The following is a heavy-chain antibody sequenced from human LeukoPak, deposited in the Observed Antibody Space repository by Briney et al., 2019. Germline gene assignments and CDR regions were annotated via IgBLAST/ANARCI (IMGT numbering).Heavy chain of an antibody. V-gene: IGHV1-69*04. Sequence: GASAKVSCKASGGTFSSYAISWVRQAPGQGLEWMGRIIPILGIANYAQKFQGRVTITADKSTSTAYMELSSLRSEDTAVYYCADAGGSSPPEYYFDYWGQGTLVTVSS. J-gene: IGHJ4*02. CDR1: GGTFSSYA. CDR2: IIPILGIA. CDR3: ADAGGSSPPEYYFDY. D-gene: IGHD6-6*01.